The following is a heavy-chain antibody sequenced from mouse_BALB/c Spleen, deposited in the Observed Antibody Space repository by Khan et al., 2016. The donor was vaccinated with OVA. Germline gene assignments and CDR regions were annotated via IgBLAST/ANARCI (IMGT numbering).Heavy chain of an antibody. J-gene: IGHJ2*01. CDR1: GYTFTTYW. CDR2: INPTSGYT. Sequence: VQLQQSGAERAKPGASVKMSCKASGYTFTTYWMHWVKQRPGQGLEGIGYINPTSGYTDYNEKFKDRATLSADKSSSTAYMQLSSLTSEDSAVYYGTRDRIDYWGQGTTLTVSS. CDR3: TRDRIDY. V-gene: IGHV1-7*01.